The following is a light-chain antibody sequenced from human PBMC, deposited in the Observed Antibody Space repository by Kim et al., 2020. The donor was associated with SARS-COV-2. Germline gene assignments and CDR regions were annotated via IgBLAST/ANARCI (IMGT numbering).Light chain of an antibody. CDR1: QSVSSN. CDR3: QQYNDWPWT. V-gene: IGKV3-15*01. Sequence: VSPGERATRSCRASQSVSSNLAWYQQKPGQAPRLLIYGASTRATGIPARFSGSGSGTEFTLIISSLQSEDLAVYHCQQYNDWPWTFGQGTKVEIK. CDR2: GAS. J-gene: IGKJ1*01.